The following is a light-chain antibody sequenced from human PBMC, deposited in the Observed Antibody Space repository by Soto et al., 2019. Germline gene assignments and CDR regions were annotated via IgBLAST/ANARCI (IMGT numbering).Light chain of an antibody. CDR3: AAWDDRRNSYV. V-gene: IGLV1-44*01. J-gene: IGLJ1*01. CDR2: SND. CDR1: RSNIGSNT. Sequence: QSVLTQPPSASGTPGQRVTISCSGSRSNIGSNTVNWYQLLPGTDPKLLIYSNDRWPSWVPDRFSGSKASTSASLAISGVQSEDEADDYCAAWDDRRNSYVIGTGTKLTVL.